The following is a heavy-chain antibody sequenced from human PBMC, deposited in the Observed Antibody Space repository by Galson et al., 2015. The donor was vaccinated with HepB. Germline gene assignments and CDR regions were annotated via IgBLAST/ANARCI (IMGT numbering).Heavy chain of an antibody. CDR2: IYSGGGT. Sequence: SLRLSCAASGFTVSSNYMSWVRQAPGKGLEWVSVIYSGGGTYYADSVKGRFTISRDNSKNTLYLQMNSLRAEDTAVYYCARDRWFGEDYGVDVWGQGTTVIVSS. J-gene: IGHJ6*02. V-gene: IGHV3-53*01. D-gene: IGHD3-10*01. CDR1: GFTVSSNY. CDR3: ARDRWFGEDYGVDV.